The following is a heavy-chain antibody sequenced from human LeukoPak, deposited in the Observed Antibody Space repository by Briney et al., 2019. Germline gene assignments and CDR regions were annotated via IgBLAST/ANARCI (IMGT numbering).Heavy chain of an antibody. CDR2: IRYDGSNK. D-gene: IGHD2-2*01. Sequence: PGGSLRLSCAASGFTFSSYGMHWVRQAPGKGLEWVAFIRYDGSNKYYADSVKGRFTISRDNSKNTLYLQMNSLRAEDTAVYYCAKEYQYQLLFTGLDYWGQGTLVTVSS. J-gene: IGHJ4*02. V-gene: IGHV3-30*02. CDR3: AKEYQYQLLFTGLDY. CDR1: GFTFSSYG.